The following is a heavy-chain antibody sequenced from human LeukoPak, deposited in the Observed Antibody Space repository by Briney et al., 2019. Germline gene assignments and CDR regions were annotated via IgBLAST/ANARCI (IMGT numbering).Heavy chain of an antibody. V-gene: IGHV4-61*02. CDR3: ARAEINDYSRY. J-gene: IGHJ4*02. Sequence: TSETLSLTCTVSGGSISSGSYYCSWIRQPAGKGLEWIGRIYTSGSTNYSPSLKSRVTISVDTSKNQFSLKLSSVTAADTAVYYCARAEINDYSRYWGQGIPVIVSS. CDR2: IYTSGST. D-gene: IGHD4-11*01. CDR1: GGSISSGSYY.